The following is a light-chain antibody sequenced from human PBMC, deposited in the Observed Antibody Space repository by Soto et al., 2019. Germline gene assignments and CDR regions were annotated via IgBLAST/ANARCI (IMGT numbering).Light chain of an antibody. CDR3: QEYFSPPLNT. CDR2: WAS. CDR1: RSLVYRSNNKNY. Sequence: DIVMPHSPDSLAVSLLGRSPRSXRSGRSLVYRSNNKNYLAWYQQKPGQSPKLLIYWASTRDSGVPDRFTGSGSGTDFTLTISSLQAEGVAVYYCQEYFSPPLNTFGQGTKV. J-gene: IGKJ2*01. V-gene: IGKV4-1*01.